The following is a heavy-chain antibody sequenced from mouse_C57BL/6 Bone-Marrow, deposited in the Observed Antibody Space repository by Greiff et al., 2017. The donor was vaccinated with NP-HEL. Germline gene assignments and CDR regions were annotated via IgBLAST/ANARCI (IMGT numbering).Heavy chain of an antibody. CDR1: GFTFSDAW. J-gene: IGHJ3*01. V-gene: IGHV6-6*01. D-gene: IGHD2-3*01. CDR3: TRGDGYFPGFAY. Sequence: EVQRVESGGGLVQPGGSMKLSCAASGFTFSDAWMDWVRQSPEKGLEWVAEIRNKANNHATYYAESVKGRFTISRDDSKSSVYLQMNSLRAEDTGIYYCTRGDGYFPGFAYWGQGTLVTVSA. CDR2: IRNKANNHAT.